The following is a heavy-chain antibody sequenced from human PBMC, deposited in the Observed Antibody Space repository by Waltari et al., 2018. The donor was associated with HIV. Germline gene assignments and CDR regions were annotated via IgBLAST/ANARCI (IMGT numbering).Heavy chain of an antibody. CDR3: ARDERYYDSSGYFNWFDP. J-gene: IGHJ5*02. CDR1: GGSISSGSYY. D-gene: IGHD3-22*01. Sequence: QVQLQESGPGLVKPSQTLSLTCTVSGGSISSGSYYWSWIRQPAGKGREWIGRIYPSGSTNYNPSLKSRVTISVDTSKNQFSLKLSSVTAADTAVYYCARDERYYDSSGYFNWFDPWGQGTLVTVSS. CDR2: IYPSGST. V-gene: IGHV4-61*02.